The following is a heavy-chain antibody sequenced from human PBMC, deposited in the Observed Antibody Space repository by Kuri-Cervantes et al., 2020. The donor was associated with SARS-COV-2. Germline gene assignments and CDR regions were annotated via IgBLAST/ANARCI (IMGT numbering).Heavy chain of an antibody. CDR3: ARDRHSSGYYPRGFDY. CDR1: GFTFSSYW. CDR2: IKQDGSEK. V-gene: IGHV3-7*01. Sequence: GGSLRLSCAASGFTFSSYWMSWVRQAPGRGLEWVANIKQDGSEKYYVDSVKGRFTISRDNAKNSLYLQMNSLRAEDTAVYYCARDRHSSGYYPRGFDYWGQGTLVTVSS. J-gene: IGHJ4*02. D-gene: IGHD3-22*01.